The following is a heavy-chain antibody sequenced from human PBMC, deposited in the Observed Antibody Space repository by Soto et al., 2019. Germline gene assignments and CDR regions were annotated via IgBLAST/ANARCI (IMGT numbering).Heavy chain of an antibody. V-gene: IGHV4-39*07. Sequence: SETLSLTCTVSGGSISSSSYYWGWIRQPPGKGLEWIGSIYYSGSTYYNPSLKSRVTISVDTSKNQFSLKLSSVTAADTAVYYCAGCRDFWSGYCNWFDPWGQGTLVTVSS. CDR2: IYYSGST. D-gene: IGHD3-3*01. J-gene: IGHJ5*02. CDR3: AGCRDFWSGYCNWFDP. CDR1: GGSISSSSYY.